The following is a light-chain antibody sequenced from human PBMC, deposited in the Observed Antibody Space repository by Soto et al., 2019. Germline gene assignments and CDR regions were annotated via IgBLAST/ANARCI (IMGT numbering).Light chain of an antibody. CDR3: QQYKKWPRT. Sequence: EIVMTQSPATLSVSPGERATLSCMASQSVSSNLAWYQQKPGQAPRLLIYGASTRATGIPARFSGSGSGTEFTLTISSLLSEDFAVYYCQQYKKWPRTVGQGTNVEIK. J-gene: IGKJ1*01. V-gene: IGKV3-15*01. CDR2: GAS. CDR1: QSVSSN.